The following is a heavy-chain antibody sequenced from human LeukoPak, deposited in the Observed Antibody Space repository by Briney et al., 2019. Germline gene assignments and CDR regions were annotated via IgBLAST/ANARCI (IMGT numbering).Heavy chain of an antibody. CDR2: SNPNSGGT. CDR3: ARQELVDIVATTY. V-gene: IGHV1-2*02. CDR1: GYTFTGYF. J-gene: IGHJ4*02. D-gene: IGHD5-12*01. Sequence: ASVKVSCKASGYTFTGYFMHWVRQAPAQGLEWMGWSNPNSGGTNYAQKFQGRVTMTRDTSISTAYMELSSLRSDDTAVYYCARQELVDIVATTYWGQGTLVTVSS.